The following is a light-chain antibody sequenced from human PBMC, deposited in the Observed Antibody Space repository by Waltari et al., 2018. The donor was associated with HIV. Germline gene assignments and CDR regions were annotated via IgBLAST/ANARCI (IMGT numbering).Light chain of an antibody. Sequence: EIVMTQSPATLSVSPGGRATLFCRASQSVSSNLAWYQQKPGQGPRLLIYGATTRATGFPARFGGSGSGTEFTLTIISLQSEDFGVYYCQQYNKGPLGITFGQGTRLEI. V-gene: IGKV3-15*01. CDR3: QQYNKGPLGIT. CDR2: GAT. J-gene: IGKJ5*01. CDR1: QSVSSN.